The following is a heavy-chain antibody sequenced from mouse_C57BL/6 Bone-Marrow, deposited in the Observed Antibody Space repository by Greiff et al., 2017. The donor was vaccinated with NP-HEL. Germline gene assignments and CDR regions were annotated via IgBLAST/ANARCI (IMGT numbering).Heavy chain of an antibody. D-gene: IGHD2-3*01. V-gene: IGHV5-4*03. Sequence: EVKVVESGGGLVKPGGSLKLSCAASGFTFSSYAMSWVRQTPEKRLEWVATISDGGSYTYYPDNVKGRFTISRDNAKNNLYLQMSHLKSEDTAMYYCARPRDGYFPAWFAYWGQGTLVTVSA. CDR3: ARPRDGYFPAWFAY. CDR1: GFTFSSYA. J-gene: IGHJ3*01. CDR2: ISDGGSYT.